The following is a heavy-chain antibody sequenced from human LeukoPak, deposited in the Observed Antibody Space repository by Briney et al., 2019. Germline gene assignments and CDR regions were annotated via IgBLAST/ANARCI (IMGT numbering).Heavy chain of an antibody. CDR1: GGSISSYY. CDR2: IYTSGST. Sequence: SETLSLTCTVSGGSISSYYWSWIRQPAGKGLEWIGRIYTSGSTNYNPSLKSRVTMSVDTSKNQFSLKLSSVTAADTAVYYCARGDFWSGYFPSWYFDLWGRGTLATVSS. J-gene: IGHJ2*01. D-gene: IGHD3-3*01. CDR3: ARGDFWSGYFPSWYFDL. V-gene: IGHV4-4*07.